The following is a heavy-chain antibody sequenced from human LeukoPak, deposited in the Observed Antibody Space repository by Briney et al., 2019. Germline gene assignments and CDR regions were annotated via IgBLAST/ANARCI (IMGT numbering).Heavy chain of an antibody. CDR1: GGSISSYY. CDR3: ARELPRPNWFDP. J-gene: IGHJ5*02. Sequence: SETLSLTCTVSGGSISSYYWSWIRQPAGKGLEWIGRIYTSGSTNYNPPLKSRVTISVDTSKNQFSLKLSSVTAADTAVYYCARELPRPNWFDPWGQGTLVTVSS. D-gene: IGHD3-10*01. CDR2: IYTSGST. V-gene: IGHV4-4*07.